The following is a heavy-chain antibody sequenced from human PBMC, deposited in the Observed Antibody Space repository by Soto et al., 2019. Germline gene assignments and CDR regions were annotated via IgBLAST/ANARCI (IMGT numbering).Heavy chain of an antibody. V-gene: IGHV1-58*01. D-gene: IGHD3-22*01. CDR3: AVKGSKDSSGYYYYYYGMDG. Sequence: GASVKVSCKASGFTFTSSAVQWVRQARGQRLEWIGWIVVGSGNTNYAQKFQERVTITRDMSTSTAYMELSSPRSEDTAVYYCAVKGSKDSSGYYYYYYGMDGWGQGTTVTVSS. J-gene: IGHJ6*02. CDR1: GFTFTSSA. CDR2: IVVGSGNT.